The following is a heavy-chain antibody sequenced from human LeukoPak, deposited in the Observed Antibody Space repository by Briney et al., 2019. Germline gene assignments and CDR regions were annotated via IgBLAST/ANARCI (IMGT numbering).Heavy chain of an antibody. Sequence: GGSLRLSCAASGFTFSSYAMSWVRQAPGKGLEWVSAISGSGGSTYYADSVKSRFTISRDNSKNTLNLQMNSLRDEDTAVYYCAKDLGSSCFPDGCGMDVWGQGTTVTVSS. D-gene: IGHD6-13*01. J-gene: IGHJ6*02. CDR2: ISGSGGST. CDR3: AKDLGSSCFPDGCGMDV. V-gene: IGHV3-23*01. CDR1: GFTFSSYA.